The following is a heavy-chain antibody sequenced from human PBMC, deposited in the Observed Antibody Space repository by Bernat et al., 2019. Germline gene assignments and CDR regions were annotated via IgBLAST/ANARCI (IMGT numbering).Heavy chain of an antibody. CDR2: IKQDGSEN. CDR1: GFIFSSYW. V-gene: IGHV3-7*02. J-gene: IGHJ4*02. Sequence: EVQLVESGGGLVQPGGSLRLSCVASGFIFSSYWMSWVRQAPGKGLVWVANIKQDGSENYYVASVKGRFTISRDNAKDSLFQQMNSLRAEDTAVYYCVGPIVYGYGRFYPDYWGQGTLVTVSS. D-gene: IGHD5-18*01. CDR3: VGPIVYGYGRFYPDY.